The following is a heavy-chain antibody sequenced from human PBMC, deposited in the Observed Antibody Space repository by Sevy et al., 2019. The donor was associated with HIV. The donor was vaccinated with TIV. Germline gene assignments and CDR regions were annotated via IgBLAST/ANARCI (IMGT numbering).Heavy chain of an antibody. CDR3: ARTTGGREAAFDF. V-gene: IGHV3-21*01. CDR2: SSSATHYT. CDR1: GFIFSSYS. D-gene: IGHD1-1*01. Sequence: GGSLRLSCAASGFIFSSYSMNWVRQAPGKGLEWVSFSSSATHYTYDADSVKGRFTVSRDYAKNSLFLQMNSLRAEDTAVYYCARTTGGREAAFDFRGQGTMVTVSS. J-gene: IGHJ3*01.